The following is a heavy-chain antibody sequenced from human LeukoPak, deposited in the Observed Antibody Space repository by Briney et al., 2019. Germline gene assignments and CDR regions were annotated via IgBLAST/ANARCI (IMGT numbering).Heavy chain of an antibody. D-gene: IGHD1-26*01. CDR1: GYNFIGHY. CDR2: INPKNGGT. Sequence: ASVKVSCKTSGYNFIGHYINWVRQAPGQGLEWMGWINPKNGGTENAQKFQGRDTMTRDTSISTAYMEMRSLTSDDTAVYYCAAREGASLKIWGQGTMVTVSS. V-gene: IGHV1-2*02. CDR3: AAREGASLKI. J-gene: IGHJ3*02.